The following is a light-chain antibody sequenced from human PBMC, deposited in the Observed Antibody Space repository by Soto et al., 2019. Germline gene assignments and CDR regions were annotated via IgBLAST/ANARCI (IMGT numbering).Light chain of an antibody. CDR1: QSISSSY. CDR3: QQFSSSPLT. V-gene: IGKV3-20*01. J-gene: IGKJ4*01. Sequence: EIVLTQSPGTLSLSPGGRATLSCRASQSISSSYLAWYQQKPGQPPRLLLYRTFSRATGIPDRFSGSGSGTDFTLTISRLEPEDFAVYFCQQFSSSPLTFGGGTKVEI. CDR2: RTF.